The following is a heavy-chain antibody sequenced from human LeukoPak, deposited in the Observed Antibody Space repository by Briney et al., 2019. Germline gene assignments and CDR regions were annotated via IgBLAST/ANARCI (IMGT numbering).Heavy chain of an antibody. Sequence: PSETLSLTCAVYGGSFSGYYWSWIRQPPGKGLEWIGEINHSGSTNYNPSLKSRVTISVDTSKNQFSLKLSSVTAADTAVYYCATWRPGSGPGWWGQGTLVTVSS. CDR2: INHSGST. CDR3: ATWRPGSGPGW. V-gene: IGHV4-34*01. CDR1: GGSFSGYY. J-gene: IGHJ4*02. D-gene: IGHD6-19*01.